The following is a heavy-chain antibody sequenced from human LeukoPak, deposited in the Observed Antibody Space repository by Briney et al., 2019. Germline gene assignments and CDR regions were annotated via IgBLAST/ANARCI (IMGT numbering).Heavy chain of an antibody. CDR1: VFTHITYL. CDR3: AREASSSGCYYE. V-gene: IGHV3-7*04. Sequence: GGSLRLSFAPSVFTHITYLRPAVRQAPGTGLEWVANIKGDGSRQHYVDSVKGRCTISRDKANSSLYLQRNSLRVADTGVYYCAREASSSGCYYEGGKGTLVTVSS. D-gene: IGHD3-10*01. CDR2: IKGDGSRQ. J-gene: IGHJ4*02.